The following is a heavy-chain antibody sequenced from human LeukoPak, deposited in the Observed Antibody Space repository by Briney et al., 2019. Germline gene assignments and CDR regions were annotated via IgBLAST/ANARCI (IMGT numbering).Heavy chain of an antibody. V-gene: IGHV3-21*04. J-gene: IGHJ4*02. D-gene: IGHD6-13*01. CDR2: ISSSSSYI. Sequence: GGSLRLSCAASGFTFSSYNMNWVRQAPGKGLEWVSSISSSSSYIYYADSVKGRFTISRDNAKNSLYLQMNSLRAEDTAVYYCARDGTAVGINYDYWGQGTLVTVSS. CDR3: ARDGTAVGINYDY. CDR1: GFTFSSYN.